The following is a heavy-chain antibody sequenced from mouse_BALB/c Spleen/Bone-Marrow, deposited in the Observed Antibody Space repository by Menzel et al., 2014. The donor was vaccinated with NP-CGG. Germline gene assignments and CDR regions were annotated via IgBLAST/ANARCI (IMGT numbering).Heavy chain of an antibody. CDR3: ARWEYYAMDY. Sequence: VQLQESGAELVKPGASVKLSCTASGFNIKDTYMHWVKQRPEQGLEWIGRIDPANGNTKYDPKFQGRATITADTSSNTAYLQLSSLTSEDTAVYYCARWEYYAMDYWGQGTSVTVSS. V-gene: IGHV14-3*02. CDR2: IDPANGNT. D-gene: IGHD4-1*01. CDR1: GFNIKDTY. J-gene: IGHJ4*01.